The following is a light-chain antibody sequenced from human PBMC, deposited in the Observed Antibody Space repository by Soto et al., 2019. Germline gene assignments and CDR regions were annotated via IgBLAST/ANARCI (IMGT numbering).Light chain of an antibody. Sequence: EIVMTQSPATLSVSPGERTTLSCRASQSVSNNLVWYQQKPGQAPRFLIYDASTRAPGIPARFSGSGSGTEFTLTISSLQSEDFAVYYCQQYKNCPRTFGQGTRVEIQ. CDR1: QSVSNN. J-gene: IGKJ1*01. CDR3: QQYKNCPRT. CDR2: DAS. V-gene: IGKV3-15*01.